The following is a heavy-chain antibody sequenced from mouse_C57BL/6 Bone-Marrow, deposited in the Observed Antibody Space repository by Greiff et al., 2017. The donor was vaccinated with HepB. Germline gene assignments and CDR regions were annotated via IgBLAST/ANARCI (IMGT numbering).Heavy chain of an antibody. J-gene: IGHJ2*01. CDR2: IRNKANGYTT. CDR3: ARYMAAQALYYFDY. CDR1: GFTFTDYY. Sequence: EVQGVESGGGLVQPGGSLSLSCAASGFTFTDYYMSWVRQPPGKALEWLGFIRNKANGYTTEYSASVKGRFTISRDNSQSILYLQMNALRAEDSATYYCARYMAAQALYYFDYWGQGTTLTVSS. D-gene: IGHD3-2*02. V-gene: IGHV7-3*01.